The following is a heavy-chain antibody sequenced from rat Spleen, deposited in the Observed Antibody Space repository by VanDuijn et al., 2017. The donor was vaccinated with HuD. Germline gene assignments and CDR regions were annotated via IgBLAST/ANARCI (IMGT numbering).Heavy chain of an antibody. CDR3: TREGHTMDRATYWFAY. Sequence: QVQLKESGPGLVQPSQTLSLTCTVSGFSLTSYNVHWVRQPTGKGLEWMGIIWTGGSTDYNSALKSRLSISRDTSKSQFFLKMNSLRTDDTAIYFCTREGHTMDRATYWFAYWGQGTLVTVSS. D-gene: IGHD1-9*01. J-gene: IGHJ3*01. CDR2: IWTGGST. V-gene: IGHV2-30*01. CDR1: GFSLTSYN.